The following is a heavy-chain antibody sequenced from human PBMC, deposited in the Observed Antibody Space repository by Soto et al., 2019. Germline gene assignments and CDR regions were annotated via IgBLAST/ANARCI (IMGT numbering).Heavy chain of an antibody. D-gene: IGHD3-10*01. CDR1: WGSIASHY. Sequence: PSETLSPTSTVSWGSIASHYWRWIRQPPGKGLEWIGYIYYSGATSYNPSLKSRVTISIDTSKNQFSLKLTSVTAADTAVFYCGRVRSGHYADYWGQGALVTVPS. CDR3: GRVRSGHYADY. J-gene: IGHJ4*02. V-gene: IGHV4-59*11. CDR2: IYYSGAT.